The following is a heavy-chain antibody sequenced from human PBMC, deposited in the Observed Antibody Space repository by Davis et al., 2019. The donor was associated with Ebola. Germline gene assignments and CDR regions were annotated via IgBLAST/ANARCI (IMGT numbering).Heavy chain of an antibody. V-gene: IGHV3-74*01. D-gene: IGHD3-10*01. J-gene: IGHJ6*02. CDR1: GFSFSPTW. CDR2: LYSDGTST. CDR3: ARDRYYTIDV. Sequence: HTGGSLRLSCAASGFSFSPTWMHWVRQAPGKGLGWASRLYSDGTSTIYTDSVKGRFTISRDNAKNTLYLQMNSLRAEDTAVYYCARDRYYTIDVWGQGTTVTVSS.